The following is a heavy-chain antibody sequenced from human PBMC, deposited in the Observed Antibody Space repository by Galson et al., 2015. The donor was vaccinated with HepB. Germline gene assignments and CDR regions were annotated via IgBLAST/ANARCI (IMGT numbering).Heavy chain of an antibody. Sequence: GKGLEWVSYISSSSSYTNYADSVKGRFTISRDNAKNSLYLQMNSLRAEDTAVYYCARDGYCSSTSCQSHYYYYGMDVWGQGTTVTVSS. CDR3: ARDGYCSSTSCQSHYYYYGMDV. D-gene: IGHD2-2*03. J-gene: IGHJ6*02. CDR2: ISSSSSYT. V-gene: IGHV3-11*06.